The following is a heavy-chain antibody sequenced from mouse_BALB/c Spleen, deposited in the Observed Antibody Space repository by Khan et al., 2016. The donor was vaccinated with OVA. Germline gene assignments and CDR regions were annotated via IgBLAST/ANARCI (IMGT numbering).Heavy chain of an antibody. CDR1: GFTFNTYA. CDR3: VITAFAY. CDR2: RRSKSNNYAT. V-gene: IGHV10-1*02. Sequence: EVQLVESGGGLVQPTGSLKLSCAASGFTFNTYAMNWVRQAPGKGLEWVARRRSKSNNYATYYADSVKDRFTISRDDSQSMLYLQMNNLKTEVTAMYYCVITAFAYWGQGTLVTVSA. J-gene: IGHJ3*01. D-gene: IGHD1-2*01.